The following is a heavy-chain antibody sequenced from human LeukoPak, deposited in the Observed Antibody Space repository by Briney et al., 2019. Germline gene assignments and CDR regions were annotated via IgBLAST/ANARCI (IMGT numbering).Heavy chain of an antibody. CDR1: GYTFTSYG. CDR2: ISTYNGNT. V-gene: IGHV1-18*01. J-gene: IGHJ4*02. D-gene: IGHD7-27*01. Sequence: GASVKVSCKASGYTFTSYGISWERQAPGQGLEWLGWISTYNGNTHYAQKLQGRVTMTTDTSTTTAYMELRSLRSDDAAVYYCARDYRTGFDYWGQGTLVTVSS. CDR3: ARDYRTGFDY.